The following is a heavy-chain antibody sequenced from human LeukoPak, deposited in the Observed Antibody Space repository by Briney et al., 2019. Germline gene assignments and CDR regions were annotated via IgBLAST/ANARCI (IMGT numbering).Heavy chain of an antibody. CDR1: TSTFSSNA. V-gene: IGHV3-30*04. CDR3: ARIGAGSSRDY. CDR2: ISYDGSNK. D-gene: IGHD6-13*01. Sequence: GGSLRLSCAASTSTFSSNAMHWVRQAPGKGLEWVAAISYDGSNKYYADSVKGRFTISRDNAKNSLYLQMNSLRAEDTAVYYCARIGAGSSRDYWGQGTLVTVSS. J-gene: IGHJ4*02.